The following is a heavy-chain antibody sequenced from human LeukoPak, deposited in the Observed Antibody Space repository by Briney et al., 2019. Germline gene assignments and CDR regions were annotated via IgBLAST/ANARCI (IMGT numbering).Heavy chain of an antibody. Sequence: PSETLSLTCTVSGGSISSYYWSWIRQPPGEGLEWIGYIYYSGSTNYNPSLKSRVTISVDTSKNQFSLKLSSVTAADTAVYYCARDQQRVFGVYGMDVWGQGTTVTVSS. J-gene: IGHJ6*02. CDR3: ARDQQRVFGVYGMDV. CDR2: IYYSGST. V-gene: IGHV4-59*01. CDR1: GGSISSYY. D-gene: IGHD3-10*01.